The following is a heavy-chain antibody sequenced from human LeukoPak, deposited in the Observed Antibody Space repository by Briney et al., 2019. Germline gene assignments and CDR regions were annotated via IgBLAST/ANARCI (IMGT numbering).Heavy chain of an antibody. CDR1: GGTFSSYA. CDR3: AREGTSYYYYMDV. J-gene: IGHJ6*03. D-gene: IGHD1-1*01. Sequence: ASVKVSCKASGGTFSSYAISWVRQAPGQGLEWMGWINPNTGGTNYAQKFQGRVTMTRDTSFSTAYMELTSLKSDDTAVYYCAREGTSYYYYMDVWGKGTTVTVSS. V-gene: IGHV1-2*02. CDR2: INPNTGGT.